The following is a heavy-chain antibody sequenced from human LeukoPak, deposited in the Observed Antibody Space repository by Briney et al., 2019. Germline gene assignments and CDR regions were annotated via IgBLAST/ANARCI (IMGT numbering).Heavy chain of an antibody. CDR1: GFTFGDYA. V-gene: IGHV3-49*04. CDR3: TRERDYFGSGSNL. Sequence: GRSLRLSCTASGFTFGDYAMTWVRQAPGKGLEWVGFIRSKAYGATTEYAASVKGRFTISRDDSKSIAYLQMSSLKTEDTAVYYCTRERDYFGSGSNLWGQGTLVTVSS. J-gene: IGHJ5*02. D-gene: IGHD3-10*01. CDR2: IRSKAYGATT.